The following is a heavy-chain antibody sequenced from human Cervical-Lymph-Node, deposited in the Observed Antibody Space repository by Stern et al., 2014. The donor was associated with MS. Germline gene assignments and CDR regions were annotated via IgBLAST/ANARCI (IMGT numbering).Heavy chain of an antibody. Sequence: QVQLVQSGAEVRKSGSSVNVSCKTSGGIFNNHGFSWVRQAPGQGLEWMGAIIPSIGRTVSAQKFQGRVTITADESTTTVYMALMNLTYDDTAIYYCAKDDVEEVRGAAFDYWFDPWGQGTRVTVSS. D-gene: IGHD1-26*01. CDR1: GGIFNNHG. CDR2: IIPSIGRT. J-gene: IGHJ5*02. V-gene: IGHV1-69*01. CDR3: AKDDVEEVRGAAFDYWFDP.